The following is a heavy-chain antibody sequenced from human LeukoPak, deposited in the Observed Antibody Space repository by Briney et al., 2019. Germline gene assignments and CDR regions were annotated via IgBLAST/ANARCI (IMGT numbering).Heavy chain of an antibody. CDR2: IYYSGNT. Sequence: SSETLSLTCTVSGDSISSYYWSWIRQPPGKGLEWIGYIYYSGNTDYNPSLQSQVTISVDTSKNQFSLKLSSVTAADTAVYYCARKSGSSVGGLFDYWGQGTLVTVSS. V-gene: IGHV4-59*01. CDR1: GDSISSYY. D-gene: IGHD1-26*01. CDR3: ARKSGSSVGGLFDY. J-gene: IGHJ4*02.